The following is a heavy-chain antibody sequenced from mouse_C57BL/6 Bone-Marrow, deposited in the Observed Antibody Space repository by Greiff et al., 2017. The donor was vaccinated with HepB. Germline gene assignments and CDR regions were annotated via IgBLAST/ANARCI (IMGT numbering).Heavy chain of an antibody. V-gene: IGHV5-17*01. J-gene: IGHJ4*01. CDR1: GFTFSDYG. D-gene: IGHD1-1*01. CDR3: ASRIYYYGSSYDYYAMDY. CDR2: ISSGSSTI. Sequence: EVKLVESGGGLVKPGGSLTLSCAASGFTFSDYGMHWVRQAPEKGLEWVAYISSGSSTIYYADKVKGRFTISRDNAKNTLFLQMTSLRSEDTALYYCASRIYYYGSSYDYYAMDYWGQGTSVTVSS.